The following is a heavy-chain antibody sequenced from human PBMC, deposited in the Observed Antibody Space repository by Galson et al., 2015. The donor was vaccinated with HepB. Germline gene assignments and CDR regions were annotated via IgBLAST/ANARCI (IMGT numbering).Heavy chain of an antibody. V-gene: IGHV1-46*01. CDR1: GYTLTSYH. D-gene: IGHD3-9*01. J-gene: IGHJ6*02. CDR3: ARDRVEGDILTGYYIGYYYYYGMDV. CDR2: INPSGGST. Sequence: SVKVSCKASGYTLTSYHMHWVRQAPGQGLEWMGIINPSGGSTSYAQKFQGRVTMTRDTSTSTVYMELSSLRSEDTAVYYCARDRVEGDILTGYYIGYYYYYGMDVWGQGTTVTVS.